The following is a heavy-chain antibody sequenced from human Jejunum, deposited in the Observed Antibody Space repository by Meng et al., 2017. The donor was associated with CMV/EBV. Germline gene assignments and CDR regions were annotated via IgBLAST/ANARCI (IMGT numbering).Heavy chain of an antibody. CDR1: EFTFSSYN. Sequence: EFTFSSYNMNWVRQAPGKGLEWVSSVSGNSSYIFYRDSVEGRFTISRDNAKNSLFLQMNSLRAEDSAVYYCARDMVWGDPNSFDAWGQGTLVTVSS. CDR2: VSGNSSYI. V-gene: IGHV3-21*01. CDR3: ARDMVWGDPNSFDA. J-gene: IGHJ5*02. D-gene: IGHD3-10*01.